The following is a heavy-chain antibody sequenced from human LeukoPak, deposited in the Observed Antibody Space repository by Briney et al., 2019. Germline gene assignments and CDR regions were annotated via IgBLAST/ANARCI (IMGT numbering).Heavy chain of an antibody. J-gene: IGHJ4*02. CDR1: GFTFGTYA. CDR3: AKEMAATNAFDY. CDR2: ISGSGGST. D-gene: IGHD5-24*01. V-gene: IGHV3-23*01. Sequence: PGGSLRLSCAASGFTFGTYAMTWVRQAPGKGLERVAGISGSGGSTYYADSVKGRFTISRDNSKNTLHLHMNSLRAEDTAVYYCAKEMAATNAFDYWGQGTLVTVSS.